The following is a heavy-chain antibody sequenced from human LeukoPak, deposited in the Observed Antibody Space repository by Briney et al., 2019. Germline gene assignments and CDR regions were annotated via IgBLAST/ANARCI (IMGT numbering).Heavy chain of an antibody. CDR3: AAQYSGYVGLDY. CDR1: GGPFSGYY. Sequence: SETLSLTCAVYGGPFSGYYWSWIRQPPGKGLEWIGEISHSGSTNYNPSLKSRVTISVDTSKNQFSLKLSSVTAADTAVYYCAAQYSGYVGLDYWGQGTLVTVSS. CDR2: ISHSGST. J-gene: IGHJ4*02. V-gene: IGHV4-34*01. D-gene: IGHD5-12*01.